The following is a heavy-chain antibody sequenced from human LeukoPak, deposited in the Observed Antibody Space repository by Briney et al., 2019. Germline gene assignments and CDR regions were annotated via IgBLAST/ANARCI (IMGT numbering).Heavy chain of an antibody. J-gene: IGHJ4*02. D-gene: IGHD5-12*01. CDR1: GLTFSSHW. Sequence: GGSLRLSCAASGLTFSSHWMHWVRQAPGKGLVWVSRISSDGSSTSYADSVKGRFTISRDNAKNTLYLQMNSLRAEDTAVYYCARTAYSDYSLGFWGQGTLVTVSS. CDR3: ARTAYSDYSLGF. V-gene: IGHV3-74*01. CDR2: ISSDGSST.